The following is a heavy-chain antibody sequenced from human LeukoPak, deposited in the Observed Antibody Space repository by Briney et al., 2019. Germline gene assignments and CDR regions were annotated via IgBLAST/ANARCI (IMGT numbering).Heavy chain of an antibody. CDR3: ARGALYYDSSGYYPLDY. J-gene: IGHJ4*02. V-gene: IGHV4-30-4*01. CDR2: IYYSGST. D-gene: IGHD3-22*01. CDR1: GGSISSGDYY. Sequence: SQTLSLTCTVSGGSISSGDYYWSWIRQPPGKGLEWIGYIYYSGSTYYNPSLKSRVTISVDTSKNQFSLKLSPVTAADTAVYYCARGALYYDSSGYYPLDYWGQGTLVTVSS.